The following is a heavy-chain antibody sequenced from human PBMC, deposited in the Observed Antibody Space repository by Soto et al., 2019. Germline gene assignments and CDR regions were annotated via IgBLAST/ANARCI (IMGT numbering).Heavy chain of an antibody. V-gene: IGHV4-39*01. CDR2: IYYSGST. D-gene: IGHD2-15*01. CDR3: ARRRAGGSWGFDY. J-gene: IGHJ4*02. Sequence: SETLSLTCTVSGGPISSSSYYWGWIRQPPGKGLEWIGSIYYSGSTYYNPSLKSRVTISVDTSKNQFSLKLSSVTAADTAVYFCARRRAGGSWGFDYWGQGTLVTVSS. CDR1: GGPISSSSYY.